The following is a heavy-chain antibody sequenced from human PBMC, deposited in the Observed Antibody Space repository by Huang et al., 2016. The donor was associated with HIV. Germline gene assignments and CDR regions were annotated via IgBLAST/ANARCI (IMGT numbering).Heavy chain of an antibody. J-gene: IGHJ3*02. V-gene: IGHV3-30*02. Sequence: QVQLVESGGGVVQPGGSLRLSCAASGFTFSSYGMHWVRQAPGKGLEWVAFIRYDGSNKYYADSVRRRFTISRDNSKNTLYLQMNSLRAEDTAVYYCAKGSMANAFDIWGQGTMVTVSS. D-gene: IGHD3-10*01. CDR1: GFTFSSYG. CDR2: IRYDGSNK. CDR3: AKGSMANAFDI.